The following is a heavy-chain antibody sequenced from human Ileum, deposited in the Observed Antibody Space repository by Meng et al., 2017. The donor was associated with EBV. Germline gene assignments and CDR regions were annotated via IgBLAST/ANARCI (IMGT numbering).Heavy chain of an antibody. D-gene: IGHD1-26*01. CDR2: MYPTGPT. J-gene: IGHJ4*02. CDR3: VRGGTYYLSY. CDR1: GGSISSDSG. V-gene: IGHV4-4*02. Sequence: APLQESGPVLVKPSEPPSSTGAYPGGSISSDSGWSWVRQSPEKGLEWIGEMYPTGPTYYNPSLKGRVSISIDKSKNQLSLKLNSVTAADTAVYYCVRGGTYYLSYWGQGSLVTVSS.